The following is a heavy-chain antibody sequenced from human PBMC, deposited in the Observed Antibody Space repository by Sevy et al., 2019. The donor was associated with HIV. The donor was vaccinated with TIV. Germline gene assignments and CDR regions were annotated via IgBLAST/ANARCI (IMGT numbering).Heavy chain of an antibody. Sequence: GGSLRLSCAASGFTFSDHYMEWVRQAPEKGLEWVGRTRNKADSYTTEYAASVKGRFTISRDDSKNSLYLQMNSLKTEDTAVYYCATHAGIAAAGRVFDYWGQGSLVTVSS. CDR3: ATHAGIAAAGRVFDY. CDR2: TRNKADSYTT. D-gene: IGHD6-13*01. CDR1: GFTFSDHY. J-gene: IGHJ4*02. V-gene: IGHV3-72*01.